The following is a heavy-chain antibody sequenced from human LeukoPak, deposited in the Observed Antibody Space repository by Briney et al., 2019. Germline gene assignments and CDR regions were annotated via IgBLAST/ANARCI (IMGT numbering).Heavy chain of an antibody. CDR3: ARGRAVAGRYYYGMDV. CDR1: GGSISSYY. D-gene: IGHD6-19*01. V-gene: IGHV4-59*01. J-gene: IGHJ6*02. Sequence: SETLSLTCTVSGGSISSYYWSWIRQPPGKGLEWIGNIYYSGSTNYNPSLKSRVTISVDTSKNQFSLKLSSVTAADTAVYYCARGRAVAGRYYYGMDVWGQGTTVTVSS. CDR2: IYYSGST.